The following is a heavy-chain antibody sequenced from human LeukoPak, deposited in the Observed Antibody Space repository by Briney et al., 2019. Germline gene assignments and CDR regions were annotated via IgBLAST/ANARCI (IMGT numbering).Heavy chain of an antibody. CDR3: ARDFTNIRGGGYFDN. J-gene: IGHJ4*02. CDR1: GFTFTRYW. CDR2: INSDGSST. Sequence: GESLRLSCAASGFTFTRYWMHWVRQAPGKGLVWVSRINSDGSSTSYADSVKGRFTISRDNAKNTLYLQMNSLRAEDTAVYHCARDFTNIRGGGYFDNWGQGTLVTVSS. V-gene: IGHV3-74*01. D-gene: IGHD2/OR15-2a*01.